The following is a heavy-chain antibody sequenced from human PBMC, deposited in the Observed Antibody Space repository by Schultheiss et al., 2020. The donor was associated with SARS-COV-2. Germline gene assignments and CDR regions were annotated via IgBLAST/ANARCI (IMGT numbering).Heavy chain of an antibody. CDR2: ISYDGSNK. D-gene: IGHD1-14*01. Sequence: GGSLRLSCAASGFTFSSYGMHWVRQAPGKGLEWVAVISYDGSNKYYADSVKGRFTISRDNSKNTLYLQMNSLRAEDTAVYYCARAINDYYGMDVWGQGTTVTVSS. J-gene: IGHJ6*02. CDR1: GFTFSSYG. V-gene: IGHV3-33*05. CDR3: ARAINDYYGMDV.